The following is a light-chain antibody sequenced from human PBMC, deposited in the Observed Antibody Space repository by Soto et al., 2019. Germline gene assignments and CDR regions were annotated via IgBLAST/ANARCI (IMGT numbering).Light chain of an antibody. CDR3: QSFDTTLSVHMV. CDR1: SSN. CDR2: DNN. Sequence: QSVLTQSPSVSGAPGQRVTISCTGSSSNIHWYQHLPGTPPKLLIYDNNNRPSGVPDRFSGSKSGTSASLAITGLQADDEADYYCQSFDTTLSVHMVFGGGTQLTVL. J-gene: IGLJ2*01. V-gene: IGLV1-40*01.